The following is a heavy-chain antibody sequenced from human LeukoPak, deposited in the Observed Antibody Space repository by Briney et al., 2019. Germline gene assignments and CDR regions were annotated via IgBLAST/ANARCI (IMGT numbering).Heavy chain of an antibody. D-gene: IGHD2-8*01. V-gene: IGHV1-8*03. J-gene: IGHJ4*02. Sequence: ASVKVSCKASGYTLTSYDINWVRQATGQGLEWMGWMNPNSGNTGYAQKFQGRVTITRNTSISTAYMELSSLRSEDTAVYYCVGSLGYCTSSLCYLKYWGQGTLVTVSS. CDR2: MNPNSGNT. CDR1: GYTLTSYD. CDR3: VGSLGYCTSSLCYLKY.